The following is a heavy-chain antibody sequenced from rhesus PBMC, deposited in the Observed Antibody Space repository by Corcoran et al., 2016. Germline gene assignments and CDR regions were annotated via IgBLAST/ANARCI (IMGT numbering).Heavy chain of an antibody. V-gene: IGHV4-122*02. CDR3: ARDGYSGGWSASYWYFDR. D-gene: IGHD6-37*01. CDR2: ITYSWST. Sequence: QVQLQESGPGLVKPSETLSLTCAVSGYPISSNYWSWIRQPPGKGLEGTGYITYSWSTSYNPSLKSRVTISRDTSKNQFSLKLSSVTAADTAVYYCARDGYSGGWSASYWYFDRWGPGTPITISS. J-gene: IGHJ2*01. CDR1: GYPISSNY.